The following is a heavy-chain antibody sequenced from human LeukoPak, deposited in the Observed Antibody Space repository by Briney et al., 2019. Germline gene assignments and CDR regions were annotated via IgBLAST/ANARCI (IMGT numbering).Heavy chain of an antibody. J-gene: IGHJ4*02. CDR2: IRSNTNNYAT. CDR3: TPGGVDS. Sequence: GGSLRLSCAASGFTFSGSAIHWVRQASGKGLEWLGRIRSNTNNYATAYAASVKGRFTISRDDSKNTAYLQMNSLKTEDTAVYYCTPGGVDSWGQGTLVTVSS. V-gene: IGHV3-73*01. CDR1: GFTFSGSA.